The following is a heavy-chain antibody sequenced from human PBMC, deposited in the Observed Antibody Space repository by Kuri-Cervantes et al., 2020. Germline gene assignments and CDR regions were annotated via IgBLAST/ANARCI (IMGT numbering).Heavy chain of an antibody. Sequence: GESLKISCAASGFTFSSYGMHWVRQAPGKGLEWVALISFDGIYKRYADSVKGRFTISRDNSKNTLSLQMNSLRAEDTAVYYCAREGEYSSSSGFDYWGQGTLVTVSS. CDR2: ISFDGIYK. CDR1: GFTFSSYG. V-gene: IGHV3-30*05. CDR3: AREGEYSSSSGFDY. J-gene: IGHJ4*02. D-gene: IGHD6-6*01.